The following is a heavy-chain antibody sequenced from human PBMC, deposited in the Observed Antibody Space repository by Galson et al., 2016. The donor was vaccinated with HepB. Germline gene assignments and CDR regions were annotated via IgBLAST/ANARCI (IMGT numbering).Heavy chain of an antibody. D-gene: IGHD3-3*01. CDR2: IYYSGNT. Sequence: SETLSLTCTVSGGSISSSIYYWGWIRQPPGKGLEWIGSIYYSGNTHYNPSLKSRVTISVDTSKNQFSLKLSSVTAADTAVYYCARQSGHDSWSGSTQPNWFDPWGQGTLVTVSS. J-gene: IGHJ5*02. V-gene: IGHV4-39*01. CDR3: ARQSGHDSWSGSTQPNWFDP. CDR1: GGSISSSIYY.